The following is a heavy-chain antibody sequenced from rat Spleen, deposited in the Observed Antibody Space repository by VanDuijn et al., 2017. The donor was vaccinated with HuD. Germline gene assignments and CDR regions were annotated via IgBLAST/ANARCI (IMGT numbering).Heavy chain of an antibody. D-gene: IGHD3-1*01. CDR2: IWSTGGT. J-gene: IGHJ2*01. Sequence: QVQLMESGPGLMQPSETLSLTCTVSGFSLSSNGVGWVRQPLGKGLVWMGSIWSTGGTHYNSAVQSRLSISRDTSKSQVFLKMNSLQPEDTGTYFCARHEAAPLDYWGQGVVFTVSS. V-gene: IGHV2-72*01. CDR1: GFSLSSNG. CDR3: ARHEAAPLDY.